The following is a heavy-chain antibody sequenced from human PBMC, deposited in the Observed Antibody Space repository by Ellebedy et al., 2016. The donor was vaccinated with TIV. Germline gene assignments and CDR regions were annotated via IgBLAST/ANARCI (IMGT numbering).Heavy chain of an antibody. Sequence: PGGSLRLSCSASEFIFSFYTMHWVRQAPGKGLEYVSAVSSNGDTTYYADSVKGRFTISRDNSKNTLYLQMSSLRPEDTAVYFCQGGDSIAFDIWGQGTTVTVSS. D-gene: IGHD3-10*01. CDR2: VSSNGDTT. V-gene: IGHV3-64D*09. CDR3: QGGDSIAFDI. CDR1: EFIFSFYT. J-gene: IGHJ3*02.